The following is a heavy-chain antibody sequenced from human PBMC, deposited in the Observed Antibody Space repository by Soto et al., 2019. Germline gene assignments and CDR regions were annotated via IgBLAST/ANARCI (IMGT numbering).Heavy chain of an antibody. V-gene: IGHV3-30*03. CDR2: ISFNGIDT. J-gene: IGHJ4*02. CDR1: GFTFSSYA. CDR3: ARDTDLTLVTTLDY. D-gene: IGHD4-17*01. Sequence: GGSLRLSCAASGFTFSSYAMSWVRQAPGQGLEWVAVISFNGIDTYYADSVKGRVTISRDNSRNTVFLQMTSLRTEDTAVFYCARDTDLTLVTTLDYWGQGTPVTVS.